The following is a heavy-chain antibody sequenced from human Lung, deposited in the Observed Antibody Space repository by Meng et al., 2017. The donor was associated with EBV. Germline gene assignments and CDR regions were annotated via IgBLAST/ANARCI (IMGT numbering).Heavy chain of an antibody. D-gene: IGHD3-22*01. CDR3: ARGLWYYDRGGYFDN. V-gene: IGHV4-31*03. CDR2: IYYSGST. CDR1: GGSISSGGHY. J-gene: IGHJ4*02. Sequence: QLQVQESVQGSVKPSQTLSLICTVSGGSISSGGHYWSWIRQHPEKGLEWIGYIYYSGSTYYKPSLKSRLTISVDTSKNQLSLRLSSVTAADTAVYYCARGLWYYDRGGYFDNWGRGTLVTVSS.